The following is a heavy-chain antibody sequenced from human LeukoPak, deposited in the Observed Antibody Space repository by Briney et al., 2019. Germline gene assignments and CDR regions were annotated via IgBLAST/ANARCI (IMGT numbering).Heavy chain of an antibody. V-gene: IGHV3-13*04. D-gene: IGHD3-10*01. CDR1: GFTFSSSD. CDR2: IDTAGDT. Sequence: PGGSLRLSCVASGFTFSSSDMHWVRQSTGKGLEWVSGIDTAGDTYYPGSVKGRFTISRENAKNSLYLQMSSLRAGDTAVYYCARGRSTYYYGSGTYYYDYWGQGTLVTVSS. J-gene: IGHJ4*02. CDR3: ARGRSTYYYGSGTYYYDY.